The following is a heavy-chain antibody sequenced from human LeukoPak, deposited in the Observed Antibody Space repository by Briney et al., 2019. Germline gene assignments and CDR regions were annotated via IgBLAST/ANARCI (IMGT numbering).Heavy chain of an antibody. Sequence: GGSLRLSCAASGFTFSSYAMSWVRQAPGKGLEWVSTISGSGGSTYYADSVKGRFTISRDNSKNTLYLQMNSLRAEDTAVYYCAKVLEGTWFPFDYRGQGTLVTVSS. CDR3: AKVLEGTWFPFDY. D-gene: IGHD1/OR15-1a*01. J-gene: IGHJ4*02. CDR1: GFTFSSYA. V-gene: IGHV3-23*01. CDR2: ISGSGGST.